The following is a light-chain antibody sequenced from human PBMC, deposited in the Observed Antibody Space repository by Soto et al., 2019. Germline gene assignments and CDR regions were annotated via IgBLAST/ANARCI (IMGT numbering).Light chain of an antibody. CDR1: QSISSW. CDR2: AAS. V-gene: IGKV1-39*01. CDR3: QQSYSTLS. J-gene: IGKJ1*01. Sequence: IQVTQSNSTLSASVGDRVTITCRASQSISSWLAWYQQKPGKAPKLLIYAASSLQSGVPSRFSGSGSGTDFTLTISSLQPEDFATYYCQQSYSTLSFGQGPK.